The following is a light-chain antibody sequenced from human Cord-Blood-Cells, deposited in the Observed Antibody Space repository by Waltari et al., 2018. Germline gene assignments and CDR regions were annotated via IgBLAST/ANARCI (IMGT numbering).Light chain of an antibody. CDR3: CSYAGSYTYV. J-gene: IGLJ1*01. Sequence: QSALTQPRSASGSPGPSVTIHCTGPSRDVGGYNCVSWYQQHPGKAPKLMIYDVSKRPSGVPDRFSGSKSGNTASLTISGLQAEDEADYYCCSYAGSYTYVFGTGTKVTVL. CDR1: SRDVGGYNC. V-gene: IGLV2-11*01. CDR2: DVS.